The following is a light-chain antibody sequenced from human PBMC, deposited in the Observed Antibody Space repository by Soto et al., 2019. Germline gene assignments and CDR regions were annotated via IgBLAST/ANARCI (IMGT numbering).Light chain of an antibody. Sequence: DIVMTQTPLSSPVTLGQPASISCRSSQSLVHRDGSTYLSWLQQRPGQPPRLLIYKISNRLSGVPDRVSGSGAGTDFTLKISRVEAEDVGVYFCMQATQFPHTFGLGTKLEIK. CDR2: KIS. CDR3: MQATQFPHT. J-gene: IGKJ2*01. V-gene: IGKV2-24*01. CDR1: QSLVHRDGSTY.